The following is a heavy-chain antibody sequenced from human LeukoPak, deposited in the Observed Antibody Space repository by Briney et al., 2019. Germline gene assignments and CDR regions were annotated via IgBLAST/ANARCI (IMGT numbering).Heavy chain of an antibody. CDR1: GGSISSSSYY. CDR2: IYYSGST. J-gene: IGHJ3*02. CDR3: ARYSPVRGAFDI. D-gene: IGHD2-21*01. V-gene: IGHV4-39*07. Sequence: KTSETLSLTCTVSGGSISSSSYYWGWIRQPPGKGLEWIGSIYYSGSTNYNPSLKSRVTISVDTSKNQFSLKLSSVTAADTAVYYCARYSPVRGAFDIWGQGTMVTVSS.